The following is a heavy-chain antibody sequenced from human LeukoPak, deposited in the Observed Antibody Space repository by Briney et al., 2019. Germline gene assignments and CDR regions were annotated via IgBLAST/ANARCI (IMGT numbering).Heavy chain of an antibody. Sequence: GGSLRLSCAASGFTFNDHAMYWVRQVPGKGLEWVSGISWGTDTIGYADSVKGRFTISRDNAKNSLYLQMHSLRTEDTALYYCAKSQGAVAGPIDFWGPGTLVTVSS. J-gene: IGHJ4*02. CDR2: ISWGTDTI. D-gene: IGHD6-19*01. CDR1: GFTFNDHA. V-gene: IGHV3-9*01. CDR3: AKSQGAVAGPIDF.